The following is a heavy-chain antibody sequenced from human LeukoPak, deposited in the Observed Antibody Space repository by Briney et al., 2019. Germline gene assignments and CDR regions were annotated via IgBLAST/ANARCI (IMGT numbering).Heavy chain of an antibody. J-gene: IGHJ4*02. CDR2: IDYSGTT. CDR3: ARDRVFEGAIGDY. V-gene: IGHV4-39*07. CDR1: GGSISGSSYS. D-gene: IGHD3-3*01. Sequence: PSETLSLTCSVSGGSISGSSYSWGWIRQPPRKGLEWIGNIDYSGTTHYNPSLKSRVTISIDTSKKQFSLKLSSVTAADTAVYYCARDRVFEGAIGDYWGQGTLVTVSS.